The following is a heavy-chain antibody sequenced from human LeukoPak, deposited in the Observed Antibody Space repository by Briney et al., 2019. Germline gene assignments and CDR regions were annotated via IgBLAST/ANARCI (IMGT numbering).Heavy chain of an antibody. Sequence: SETLSLTCNVSGGSISGYHWSWIRQPPGKGLEWLGYIYYSGSSNYNPSLKGRVTISADTSKNQFSLQLNSVTPEDTAVYYCARNYRPDFDYWGQGTLVTVSS. V-gene: IGHV4-59*12. D-gene: IGHD1-26*01. CDR2: IYYSGSS. CDR1: GGSISGYH. J-gene: IGHJ4*02. CDR3: ARNYRPDFDY.